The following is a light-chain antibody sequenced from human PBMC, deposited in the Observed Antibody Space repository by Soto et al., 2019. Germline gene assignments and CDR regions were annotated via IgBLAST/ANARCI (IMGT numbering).Light chain of an antibody. J-gene: IGKJ1*01. CDR2: GAS. Sequence: EIVLTQSPGTLSLSPGERATLSCRASQSVSSSYLAWYQQKPGQAPRLLIYGASSRATVVPDRFSGSGSGTDFTLTIRRLEPEDFAVYYCQQYGSSPSWTFGQGTKVDIK. CDR1: QSVSSSY. CDR3: QQYGSSPSWT. V-gene: IGKV3-20*01.